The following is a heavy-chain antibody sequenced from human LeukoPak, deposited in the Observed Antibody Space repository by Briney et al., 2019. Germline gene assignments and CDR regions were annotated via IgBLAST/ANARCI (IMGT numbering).Heavy chain of an antibody. D-gene: IGHD3-22*01. CDR3: ARGDSSGYYSFDY. CDR2: IIPILGIA. J-gene: IGHJ4*02. V-gene: IGHV1-69*02. Sequence: SVKVSCKASGGTFSSYTISWVRQAPGQGLEWMGRIIPILGIANYAQKFQGRVTITADKSTSTAYMELSSLRSEDTAVYYCARGDSSGYYSFDYWGQGTLVTVSS. CDR1: GGTFSSYT.